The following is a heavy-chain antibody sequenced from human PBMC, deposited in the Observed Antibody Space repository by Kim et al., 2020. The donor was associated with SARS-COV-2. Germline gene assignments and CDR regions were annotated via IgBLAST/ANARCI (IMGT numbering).Heavy chain of an antibody. CDR1: GGSISSSSYY. Sequence: SETLSLTCTVSGGSISSSSYYWGWIRQPPWKGLEWIGRIYSSGSTSYNPSLKSRVTISVDTSKNEFSLTLSSVTGADMAVCYCARDKISIVVVPAARDYGMDVWGQGTTVTVSS. J-gene: IGHJ6*02. V-gene: IGHV4-39*07. CDR3: ARDKISIVVVPAARDYGMDV. CDR2: IYSSGST. D-gene: IGHD2-2*01.